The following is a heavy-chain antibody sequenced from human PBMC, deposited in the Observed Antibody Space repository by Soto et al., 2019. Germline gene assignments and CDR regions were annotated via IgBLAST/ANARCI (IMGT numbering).Heavy chain of an antibody. Sequence: GGSLRLSCVASGFSITSFAMSWVRQAPGKGLEWASAISASGGSTYADSVKGRFTIFRDKSKNTLSLQMNRLRVEDTAVYYCAKVLSSGTFSGALDYWGQGALVTVSS. V-gene: IGHV3-23*01. J-gene: IGHJ4*02. CDR2: ISASGGST. CDR1: GFSITSFA. CDR3: AKVLSSGTFSGALDY. D-gene: IGHD1-1*01.